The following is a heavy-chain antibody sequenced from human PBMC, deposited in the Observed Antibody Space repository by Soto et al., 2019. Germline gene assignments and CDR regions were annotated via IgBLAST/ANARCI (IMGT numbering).Heavy chain of an antibody. D-gene: IGHD3-3*01. J-gene: IGHJ4*02. V-gene: IGHV3-23*01. CDR2: ISGSGGRR. Sequence: KGREGGSAISGSGGRRYYGDSGKGRFTISRDNSKNTLYLQMNSLRAEDTAVYYCAKGTPYDFWSGYLYFDYWRQGTLVTVSS. CDR3: AKGTPYDFWSGYLYFDY.